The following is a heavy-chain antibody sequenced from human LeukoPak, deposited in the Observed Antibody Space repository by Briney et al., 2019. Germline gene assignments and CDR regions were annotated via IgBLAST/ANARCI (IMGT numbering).Heavy chain of an antibody. CDR2: IKETGSET. CDR1: GFTFSHFW. CDR3: AREDGYCSGGNCYSYFDS. V-gene: IGHV3-7*01. D-gene: IGHD2-15*01. Sequence: GGSLRLSCAASGFTFSHFWMSWVRQAPGKGLEWVAYIKETGSETYYVDPVKGRFTITRDNTRNSLFLQMYSLRAEDTAVYFCAREDGYCSGGNCYSYFDSWGQGTLVTVSS. J-gene: IGHJ4*02.